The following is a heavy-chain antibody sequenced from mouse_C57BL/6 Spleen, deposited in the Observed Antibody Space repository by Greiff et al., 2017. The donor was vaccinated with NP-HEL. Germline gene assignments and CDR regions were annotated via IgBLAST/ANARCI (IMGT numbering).Heavy chain of an antibody. CDR1: GYAFSSSW. V-gene: IGHV1-82*01. Sequence: QVQLQQSGPELVKPGASVKISCKASGYAFSSSWMNWVKQRPGKGLEWIGRIYPGDGDTNYNGKFKGKATLTADKSSSTAYMQLSSLTSEDSAVYFCANGLRRYFDYWGQGTTLTVSS. CDR2: IYPGDGDT. D-gene: IGHD2-4*01. CDR3: ANGLRRYFDY. J-gene: IGHJ2*01.